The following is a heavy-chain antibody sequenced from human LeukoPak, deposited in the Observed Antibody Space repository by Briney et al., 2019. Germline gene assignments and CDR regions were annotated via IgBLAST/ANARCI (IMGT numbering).Heavy chain of an antibody. D-gene: IGHD1-7*01. CDR2: ISSKRGGT. CDR1: GYTFTDYY. Sequence: APVKVSCKTSGYTFTDYYVHWVRQAPGQGLEWMGWISSKRGGTIYAQKFQGRVTMTSDTSITTAYMELNSLTSDDTAVYYCARVEALIATRGDWGQGTLVTVSS. J-gene: IGHJ1*01. V-gene: IGHV1-2*02. CDR3: ARVEALIATRGD.